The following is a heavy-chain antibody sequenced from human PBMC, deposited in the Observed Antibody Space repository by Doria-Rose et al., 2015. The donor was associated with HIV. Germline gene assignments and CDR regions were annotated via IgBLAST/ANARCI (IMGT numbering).Heavy chain of an antibody. CDR1: GVSLSSPGMG. J-gene: IGHJ4*02. D-gene: IGHD6-13*01. Sequence: QITLKESGPVLVKPTETLTLTCTVSGVSLSSPGMGVSWIRQPPGKALEWLANIFSDDERSYRTSLKSRLTISRDTSKSQVVLTMTGTDPVDTATYYCARIKSSRWYHKYYFDFWGQGTLVIVSA. CDR2: IFSDDER. CDR3: ARIKSSRWYHKYYFDF. V-gene: IGHV2-26*01.